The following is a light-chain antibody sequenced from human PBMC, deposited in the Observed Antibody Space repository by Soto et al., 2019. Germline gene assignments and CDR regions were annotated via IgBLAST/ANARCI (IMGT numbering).Light chain of an antibody. Sequence: QSVLTQPPSASGTPGQRVTISCYGSSSTIGSNTVHWYQHLPGTAPKLLIYSNNQRPSGVPDRFSGSKSGTSASLAISGLQSEDEADYYCATWDDSLKGPVFGGGTKLTVL. CDR1: SSTIGSNT. V-gene: IGLV1-44*01. J-gene: IGLJ3*02. CDR3: ATWDDSLKGPV. CDR2: SNN.